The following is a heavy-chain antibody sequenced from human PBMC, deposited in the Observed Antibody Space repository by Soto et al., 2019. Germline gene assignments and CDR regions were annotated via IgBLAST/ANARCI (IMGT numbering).Heavy chain of an antibody. CDR1: GFTFSDYY. V-gene: IGHV3-11*01. CDR2: ISSSGSTI. Sequence: QVQLVESGGGLVKPGGSLRLSCAASGFTFSDYYMSWIRQAPGKGLEWVSYISSSGSTIYYADSVKGRFTISRDNAKNSLYLQMNSLRAEDTAVYYCARDLIPKTGYSSSWNPLEGMDVWGQGTTVTVSS. J-gene: IGHJ6*02. D-gene: IGHD6-13*01. CDR3: ARDLIPKTGYSSSWNPLEGMDV.